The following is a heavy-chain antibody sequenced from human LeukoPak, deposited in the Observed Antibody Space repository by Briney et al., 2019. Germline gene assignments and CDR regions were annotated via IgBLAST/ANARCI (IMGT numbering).Heavy chain of an antibody. CDR1: GGSFSGYY. V-gene: IGHV4-34*01. J-gene: IGHJ4*02. D-gene: IGHD1-20*01. Sequence: PSETLSLTCAVYGGSFSGYYWSWIRQPPGKGLEWIGEINHSGSTNYNPSLKSRVTISVDTSKNQFSLKLSSVTAADTAVYYCARGGRYYWGVYYFDYWGQETLVTVSS. CDR3: ARGGRYYWGVYYFDY. CDR2: INHSGST.